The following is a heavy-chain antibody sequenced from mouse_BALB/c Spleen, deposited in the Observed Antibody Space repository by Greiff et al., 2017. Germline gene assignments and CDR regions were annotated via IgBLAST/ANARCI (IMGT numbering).Heavy chain of an antibody. CDR1: GYSITSGY. CDR3: ARYAYGYDADYYAMDY. D-gene: IGHD2-2*01. Sequence: EVKLVESGPSLVKPSQSLSLSCSVTGYSITSGYWNWIRKFPGNKLEYMGYISYSGSTYYNPSLKSRISITRDTTKNQYYLQLNSVTTEDTATYYCARYAYGYDADYYAMDYWGQGTSVTVSS. J-gene: IGHJ4*01. CDR2: ISYSGST. V-gene: IGHV3-8*02.